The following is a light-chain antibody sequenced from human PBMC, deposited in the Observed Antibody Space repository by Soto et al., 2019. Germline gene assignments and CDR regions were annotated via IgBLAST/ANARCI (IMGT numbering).Light chain of an antibody. J-gene: IGKJ3*01. Sequence: DIVMMQSPVTLSVSPGERATLSCRASQGVSSNLAWYQQKPGQAPRLLIYGASTRAAGIPARFSGSGSGTEFTLTISSLQSEDFAVYYCQQYNNWPRTFGPGTKVDIK. V-gene: IGKV3-15*01. CDR2: GAS. CDR3: QQYNNWPRT. CDR1: QGVSSN.